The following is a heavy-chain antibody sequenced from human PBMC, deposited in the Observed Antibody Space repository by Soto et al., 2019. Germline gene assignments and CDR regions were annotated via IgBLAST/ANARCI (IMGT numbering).Heavy chain of an antibody. D-gene: IGHD4-17*01. CDR1: GFTFHDYA. V-gene: IGHV3-9*01. CDR2: ISWNSGSR. Sequence: EVQLVESGGGLVQPGRSLRLSCAVSGFTFHDYAMHWVRQAPGKGLEWVSAISWNSGSRSYADSVKGRFTVSRDNAKNSLYLQMNSLSGDDTALYYCAKDGRSDYKPPDIDFWGQGTLVTVSS. CDR3: AKDGRSDYKPPDIDF. J-gene: IGHJ4*02.